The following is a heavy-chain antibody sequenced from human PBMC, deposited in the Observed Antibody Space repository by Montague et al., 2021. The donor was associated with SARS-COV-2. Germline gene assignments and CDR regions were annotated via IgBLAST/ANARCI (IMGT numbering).Heavy chain of an antibody. V-gene: IGHV4-39*01. CDR1: GGSISSSSYY. Sequence: ETLSLTCTVSGGSISSSSYYWGWIRQPPGKGLEWIGSIYYSGSTYYNPSLKSRVTISVDTSKNQFSLKLSSVTAADTAVYYCARHGLAGITIFGVVTPRGGFDIWGQGTIVTVPS. CDR3: ARHGLAGITIFGVVTPRGGFDI. D-gene: IGHD3-3*01. CDR2: IYYSGST. J-gene: IGHJ3*02.